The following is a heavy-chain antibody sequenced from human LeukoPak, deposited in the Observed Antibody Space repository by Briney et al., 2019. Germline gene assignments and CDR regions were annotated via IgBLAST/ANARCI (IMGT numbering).Heavy chain of an antibody. D-gene: IGHD2-15*01. J-gene: IGHJ4*02. CDR1: GFTFSSYS. V-gene: IGHV3-21*01. Sequence: PGGSLRLSCAASGFTFSSYSMNWVRQAPGKGLEWVSSISSSNSYIYYADSVKGRFTISRDNAKNSLYLQMNSLRAEDTAVYYCARGAGVVAATTLDYWGQGTLVTVSS. CDR3: ARGAGVVAATTLDY. CDR2: ISSSNSYI.